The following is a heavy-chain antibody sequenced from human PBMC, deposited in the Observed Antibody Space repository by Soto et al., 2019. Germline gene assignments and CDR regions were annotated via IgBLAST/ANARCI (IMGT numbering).Heavy chain of an antibody. CDR1: GGSFSGYY. D-gene: IGHD6-19*01. CDR2: INHSGST. J-gene: IGHJ4*02. Sequence: SETLSLTCAVYGGSFSGYYWSWIRQPPGKGLEWIGEINHSGSTNYNPSLKSRVTISVDTSKNQFSLKLSSVTAADTAVYYCARVLSVAGTSSRSWIFDYWGQGTLVTVSS. V-gene: IGHV4-34*01. CDR3: ARVLSVAGTSSRSWIFDY.